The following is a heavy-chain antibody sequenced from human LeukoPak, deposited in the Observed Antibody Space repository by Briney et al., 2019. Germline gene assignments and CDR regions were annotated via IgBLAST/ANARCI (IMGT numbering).Heavy chain of an antibody. D-gene: IGHD3-10*01. J-gene: IGHJ6*02. Sequence: SETLSLTCAVYGGSFSGYYWSWIRQPPGKGREWIGEINHGGSTNYNPSLKSRVTISVDMLQKQFSLKLSSVTAADTGVYYCPRAIRGVMIVYYYYGLDVWGQGTTVTVSS. CDR3: PRAIRGVMIVYYYYGLDV. CDR2: INHGGST. V-gene: IGHV4-34*01. CDR1: GGSFSGYY.